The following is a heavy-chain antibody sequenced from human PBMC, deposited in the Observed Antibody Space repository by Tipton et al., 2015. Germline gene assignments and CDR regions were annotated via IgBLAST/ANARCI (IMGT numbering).Heavy chain of an antibody. Sequence: QSGAEVKKPGSSVKVSCKASGGTFSNYAITWVRQAPGQGLEWMGGIIPVFGTANYAQKFQGRVTITADESTSTAYMELSSLRSEDTAVYYCAREITLVRGVIISVGDAFDIWGQGTMVTVSS. D-gene: IGHD3-10*01. V-gene: IGHV1-69*01. CDR1: GGTFSNYA. CDR2: IIPVFGTA. CDR3: AREITLVRGVIISVGDAFDI. J-gene: IGHJ3*02.